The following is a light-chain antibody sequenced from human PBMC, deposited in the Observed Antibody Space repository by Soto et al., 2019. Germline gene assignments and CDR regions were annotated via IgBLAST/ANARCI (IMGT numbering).Light chain of an antibody. V-gene: IGKV1-33*01. Sequence: DIQMTQSPSSLSASLGDRVTITCQASQDIGNSLNWYQQKSGKAPNLLIYDVSRLGAGVPSRFSASGSRTNFRLTISGLQREDIATYYCQQFAGVPLTFGGGTRLEIK. CDR2: DVS. J-gene: IGKJ4*01. CDR1: QDIGNS. CDR3: QQFAGVPLT.